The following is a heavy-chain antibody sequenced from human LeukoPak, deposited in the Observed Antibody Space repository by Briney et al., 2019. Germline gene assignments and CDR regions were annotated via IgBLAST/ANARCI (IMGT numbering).Heavy chain of an antibody. CDR2: INHSGST. CDR3: ARGAVVIAVAATLDP. D-gene: IGHD6-19*01. V-gene: IGHV4-34*01. J-gene: IGHJ5*02. Sequence: SETLSLTCAVYGGSFSGYYWRWIRQPPGKGLEWIGEINHSGSTNYNPSLKSRVTISVDTSKNQFSLKLSSVTAADTAVYYCARGAVVIAVAATLDPWGQGTLVTVSS. CDR1: GGSFSGYY.